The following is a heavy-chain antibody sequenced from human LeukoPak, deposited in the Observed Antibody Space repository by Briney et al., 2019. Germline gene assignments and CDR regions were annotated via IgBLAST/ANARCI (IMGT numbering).Heavy chain of an antibody. CDR1: GYTFTSYG. J-gene: IGHJ5*02. D-gene: IGHD2-2*01. CDR2: ISAYNGNT. V-gene: IGHV1-18*01. Sequence: ASVKVSCKASGYTFTSYGISWVRQAPGQGLEWMGWISAYNGNTNYAQKLQGRVTMTTDTSTSTVYMELSSLRSEDTAVYYCARDRGYCSSTSCYVVAFDPWGQGTLVTVSS. CDR3: ARDRGYCSSTSCYVVAFDP.